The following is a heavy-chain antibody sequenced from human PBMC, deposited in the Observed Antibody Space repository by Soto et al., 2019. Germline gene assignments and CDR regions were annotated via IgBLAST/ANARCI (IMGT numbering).Heavy chain of an antibody. Sequence: EVQLLESGRGLVQPGGSLRLSCAASGFTFSNYAMSWVRQAPGKGLEWVSAVTAGGGTTYSADSVKGRFTISRDNSKNTLSLQMNSLRAEDTAVYYCAKAGASRSSSGGNFDYWGHGTLVTVSS. J-gene: IGHJ4*01. CDR2: VTAGGGTT. CDR3: AKAGASRSSSGGNFDY. D-gene: IGHD6-6*01. CDR1: GFTFSNYA. V-gene: IGHV3-23*01.